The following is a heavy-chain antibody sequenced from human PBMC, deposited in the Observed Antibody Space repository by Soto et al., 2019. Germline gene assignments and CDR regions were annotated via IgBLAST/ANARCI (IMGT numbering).Heavy chain of an antibody. Sequence: EVQLVESGGGLVQPGRSLRLSCAASGFIVSSNYMTWVRQAAGKGLEWVSLIYSGGTTYYADSVKGRFSISRDSSKNTLYLQRTSLRAEDTAVYYCARVAPNYYSSMDVWGQGTTVSVSS. V-gene: IGHV3-53*04. CDR1: GFIVSSNY. CDR3: ARVAPNYYSSMDV. D-gene: IGHD2-15*01. CDR2: IYSGGTT. J-gene: IGHJ6*02.